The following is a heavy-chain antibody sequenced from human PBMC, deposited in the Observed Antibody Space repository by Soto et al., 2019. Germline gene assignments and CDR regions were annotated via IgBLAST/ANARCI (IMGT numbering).Heavy chain of an antibody. CDR2: ISTYNGNT. Sequence: GQLGQSGAEGKKPGASVKVSFKASGYTFTTYGMSWVRKAPGQGLGWIGWISTYNGNTKDAERLQGRVTMTTDTTTSTAYMELRSLRSDDTAVYYCARGPTDYYDNSGDYFLDYWGQGTLVTVSS. D-gene: IGHD3-22*01. V-gene: IGHV1-18*01. CDR3: ARGPTDYYDNSGDYFLDY. J-gene: IGHJ4*02. CDR1: GYTFTTYG.